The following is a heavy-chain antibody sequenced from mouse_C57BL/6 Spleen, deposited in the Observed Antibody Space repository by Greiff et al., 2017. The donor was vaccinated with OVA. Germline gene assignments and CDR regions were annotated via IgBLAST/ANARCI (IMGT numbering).Heavy chain of an antibody. J-gene: IGHJ1*03. D-gene: IGHD1-1*01. Sequence: VQLQQSGAELVRPGASVTLSCKASGYTFTDYEMHWVKQTPVHGLEWIGAIDPETGGTAYNQKFKGKAILTADKSSSKAYMELRSLTSEDSSVYYCTDYGSPYWYFDVWGTGTTVTVSS. CDR2: IDPETGGT. V-gene: IGHV1-15*01. CDR3: TDYGSPYWYFDV. CDR1: GYTFTDYE.